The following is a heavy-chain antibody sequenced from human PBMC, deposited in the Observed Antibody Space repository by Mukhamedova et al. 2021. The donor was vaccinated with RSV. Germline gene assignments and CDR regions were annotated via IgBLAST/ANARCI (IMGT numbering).Heavy chain of an antibody. CDR3: AKTPADYYDSSGYLNY. CDR2: GSNK. Sequence: GSNKYYADSVKGRFTISRDNSKNTLYLQMNSLRAEDTTVYYCAKTPADYYDSSGYLNYWGQGTLVTVSS. D-gene: IGHD3-22*01. J-gene: IGHJ4*02. V-gene: IGHV3-30*02.